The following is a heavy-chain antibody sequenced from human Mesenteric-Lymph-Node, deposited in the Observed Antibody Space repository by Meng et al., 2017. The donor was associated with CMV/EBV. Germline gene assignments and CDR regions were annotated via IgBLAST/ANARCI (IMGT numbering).Heavy chain of an antibody. D-gene: IGHD3-10*01. CDR3: ARRRSFGQLDY. CDR1: GGSFSGYY. CDR2: INPSGST. Sequence: GSLRLSCAVYGGSFSGYYWTWIRQPPGKGLEWIGEINPSGSTNCNPSLKSRVTISVDTSKNQFSLKLSSVIAADTAIYYCARRRSFGQLDYWGQGTLVTVSS. J-gene: IGHJ4*02. V-gene: IGHV4-34*01.